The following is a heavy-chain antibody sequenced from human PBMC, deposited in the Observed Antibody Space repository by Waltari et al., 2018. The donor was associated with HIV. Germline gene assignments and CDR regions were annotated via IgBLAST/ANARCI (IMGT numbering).Heavy chain of an antibody. CDR1: GFRFSSYS. CDR3: VRGGEGTYGDY. V-gene: IGHV3-21*01. CDR2: ISRDSRYI. Sequence: DVQLVESGGGLVKPGGSLRLACAGPGFRFSSYSMNWVRQAPGKGLEWVSSISRDSRYIYYADSVKGRFTISRDNARNSLFLQMNSLRADDTAVYYCVRGGEGTYGDYWGQGTLVTVSS. J-gene: IGHJ4*02. D-gene: IGHD3-16*01.